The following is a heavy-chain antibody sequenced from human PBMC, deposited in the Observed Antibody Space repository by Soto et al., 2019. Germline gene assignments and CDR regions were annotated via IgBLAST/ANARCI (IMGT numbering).Heavy chain of an antibody. CDR2: IYYSGST. J-gene: IGHJ4*02. Sequence: SETLSLTCTVSGGSISSGDYYWSWIRQPPGKGLEWIGYIYYSGSTYYNPSLKSRVTISVDTSKNQFSLKLSSVTAADTAVYYCAIHDYILSWFAYWGRGTLVTVSS. CDR3: AIHDYILSWFAY. V-gene: IGHV4-30-4*01. CDR1: GGSISSGDYY. D-gene: IGHD4-4*01.